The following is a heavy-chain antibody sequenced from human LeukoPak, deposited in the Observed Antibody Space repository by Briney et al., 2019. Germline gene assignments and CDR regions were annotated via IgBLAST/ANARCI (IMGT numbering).Heavy chain of an antibody. D-gene: IGHD6-19*01. CDR2: INHSGST. V-gene: IGHV4-34*01. J-gene: IGHJ4*02. CDR1: GVSFSGYY. Sequence: SETLSLTCAVYGVSFSGYYWSWIRQPPGKGLEWIGEINHSGSTNYNPSLKSRVTISVDTSKNQFSLKLSSVTAADTAVYYCARVVVGYSGGWFDYWGQGTLVTVSS. CDR3: ARVVVGYSGGWFDY.